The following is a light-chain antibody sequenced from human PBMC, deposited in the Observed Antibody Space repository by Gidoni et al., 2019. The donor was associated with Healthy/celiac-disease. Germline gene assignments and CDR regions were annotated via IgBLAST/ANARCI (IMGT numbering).Light chain of an antibody. CDR1: QSVSSY. J-gene: IGKJ5*01. Sequence: EVVLTPSPATLSLSPGDRATLYCRASQSVSSYLAWYQQKPGQAPRLLIYDASNRATGIPARFSGSGSGTDFTLTISSLEPEDFAVYYCQQRSNWPPITFGQGTRLEIK. CDR2: DAS. CDR3: QQRSNWPPIT. V-gene: IGKV3-11*01.